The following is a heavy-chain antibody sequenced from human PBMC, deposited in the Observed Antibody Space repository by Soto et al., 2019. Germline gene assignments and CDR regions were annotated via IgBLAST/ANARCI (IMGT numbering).Heavy chain of an antibody. CDR3: ARDLESQLTPQGHYGMDV. Sequence: ASVKVSCKASGYTFTGYYMHWVRQAPGQGLEWMGWINPNSGGTNYVQKFQGWVTMTRDTSISTAYMELSRLRSDDTAVYYCARDLESQLTPQGHYGMDVWGQGTTVTVSS. CDR2: INPNSGGT. D-gene: IGHD6-13*01. CDR1: GYTFTGYY. J-gene: IGHJ6*02. V-gene: IGHV1-2*04.